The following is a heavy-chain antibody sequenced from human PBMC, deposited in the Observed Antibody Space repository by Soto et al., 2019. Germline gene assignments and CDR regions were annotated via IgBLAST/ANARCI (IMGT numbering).Heavy chain of an antibody. Sequence: TSETLSLTCTVSGGSVSSGNYYWSWIRQPPGKGLEWIGYMHHSGSTNYNPSLKSRVTISLDTSKNQFSLMLSSVTAADTALYYCARDRWDGYTYGVFDDWGQGTLVTV. CDR3: ARDRWDGYTYGVFDD. V-gene: IGHV4-61*01. D-gene: IGHD5-18*01. CDR2: MHHSGST. CDR1: GGSVSSGNYY. J-gene: IGHJ4*02.